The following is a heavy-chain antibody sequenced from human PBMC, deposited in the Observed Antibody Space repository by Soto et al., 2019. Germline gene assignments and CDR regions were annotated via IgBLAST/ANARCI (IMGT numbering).Heavy chain of an antibody. D-gene: IGHD1-1*01. CDR2: IYYIGSI. CDR1: GGSISSYY. CDR3: ARGSLEGLYYFDY. Sequence: SETLSLTCTVSGGSISSYYWSWIRQPPGKGLELIGYIYYIGSINYNPSLKSRVNISVDTSKNQFSLKLSSVTVADTAVYYCARGSLEGLYYFDYWGQGTLVTVSS. J-gene: IGHJ4*02. V-gene: IGHV4-59*01.